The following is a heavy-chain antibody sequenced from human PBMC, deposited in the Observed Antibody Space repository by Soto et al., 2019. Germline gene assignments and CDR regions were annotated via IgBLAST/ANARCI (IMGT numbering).Heavy chain of an antibody. V-gene: IGHV2-5*02. CDR1: GFSLSTSGVA. CDR2: IYWDDDK. Sequence: SGPTLVNPTQTLTLTCTFSGFSLSTSGVAVGWIRQPPGKALEWLALIYWDDDKRYSPSLKSRLTITKDTSKNQVVLTMTNMDPVDTATYYCARVYVIAVAGEDDYWGQGTLVTVSS. J-gene: IGHJ4*02. CDR3: ARVYVIAVAGEDDY. D-gene: IGHD6-19*01.